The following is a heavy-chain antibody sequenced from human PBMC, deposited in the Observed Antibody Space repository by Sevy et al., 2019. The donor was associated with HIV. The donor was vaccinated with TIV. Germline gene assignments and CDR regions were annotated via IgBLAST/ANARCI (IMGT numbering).Heavy chain of an antibody. CDR2: ISSRSSFT. CDR1: GFTFGDYY. V-gene: IGHV3-11*06. Sequence: GGSLRLSCVGSGFTFGDYYISWIRQAPGKGLECVAYISSRSSFTNYTDSVRGRFTISRDNAKNEVFLQMNNLRAEDTGVYYCARGAYDVWGQGTTVTVSS. CDR3: ARGAYDV. J-gene: IGHJ3*01.